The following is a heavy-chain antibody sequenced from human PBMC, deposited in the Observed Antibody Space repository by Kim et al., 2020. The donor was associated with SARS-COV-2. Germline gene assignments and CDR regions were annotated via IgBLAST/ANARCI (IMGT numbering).Heavy chain of an antibody. J-gene: IGHJ6*02. Sequence: GRFTISRDNAKNSRYLQMNSLRAEDTAVYYCARVFIATLESLYYYYGMDVWGQGTTVTVSS. D-gene: IGHD1-26*01. V-gene: IGHV3-11*06. CDR3: ARVFIATLESLYYYYGMDV.